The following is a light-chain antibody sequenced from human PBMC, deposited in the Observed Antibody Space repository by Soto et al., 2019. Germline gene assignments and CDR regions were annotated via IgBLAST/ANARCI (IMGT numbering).Light chain of an antibody. V-gene: IGLV2-14*01. CDR2: EVT. CDR1: SGDIGSYNR. CDR3: SSYTNINTRACV. Sequence: QSALTQPASVSGSPGQSITISCTVTSGDIGSYNRVSWYQQHPGKAPKLIIYEVTDRPSGVSNRFSGSKSGNTASLTISGLQAEDEAESYCSSYTNINTRACVFGTGTKVTVL. J-gene: IGLJ1*01.